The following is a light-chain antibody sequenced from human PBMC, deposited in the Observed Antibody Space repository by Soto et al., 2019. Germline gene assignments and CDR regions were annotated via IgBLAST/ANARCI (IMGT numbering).Light chain of an antibody. CDR2: GAS. CDR1: QSVSSSY. J-gene: IGKJ4*01. V-gene: IGKV3-20*01. CDR3: QQSNNWPPLT. Sequence: EIVLTQSPGTLSLSPGERATLSCRASQSVSSSYLAWYQQKPGQAPRLLIYGASSRATGIPDRFSGSGSETDFSLTISSLQIEDFALYYCQQSNNWPPLTFGGGTKVDIK.